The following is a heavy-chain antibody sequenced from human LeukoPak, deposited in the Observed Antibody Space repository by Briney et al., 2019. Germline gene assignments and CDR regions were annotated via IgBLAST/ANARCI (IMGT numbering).Heavy chain of an antibody. D-gene: IGHD1-26*01. CDR2: IYYSGST. Sequence: SETLSLTCTVSGGSISSSSYYWGWIRQPPGKGLEWIGSIYYSGSTYYNPSLKSRVTISVDTSKNQFSLKLSSVTAADTAVYYCASIPIGSYYYYMDVWGKGTTVTVSS. J-gene: IGHJ6*03. CDR1: GGSISSSSYY. V-gene: IGHV4-39*01. CDR3: ASIPIGSYYYYMDV.